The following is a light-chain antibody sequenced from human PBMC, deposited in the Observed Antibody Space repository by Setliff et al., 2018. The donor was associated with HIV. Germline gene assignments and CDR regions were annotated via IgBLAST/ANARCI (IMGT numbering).Light chain of an antibody. CDR3: SSYTSSNTYV. V-gene: IGLV2-14*01. J-gene: IGLJ1*01. CDR2: DVS. CDR1: SSDVGGYKY. Sequence: QSALTQPASVSGSPGQSSTISCTGTSSDVGGYKYVSWYQQHPGKAPKLMIYDVSKRPSGVSNRFSGSKSGNTASLTISGLRAEDEADYYCSSYTSSNTYVFGTGTKVTVL.